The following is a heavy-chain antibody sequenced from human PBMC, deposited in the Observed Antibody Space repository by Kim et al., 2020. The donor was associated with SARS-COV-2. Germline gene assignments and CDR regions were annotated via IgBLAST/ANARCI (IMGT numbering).Heavy chain of an antibody. CDR2: ITWDGSYF. Sequence: GGSLRLSCVASGFTFDDYGMSWVRQSPGKGLEWVSGITWDGSYFGYIDSVRGLFTISRDNDKNSLYLQMNAWRGDDSAFYFCAREPSADQVIWGQGTLVTVSS. D-gene: IGHD3-10*01. CDR1: GFTFDDYG. CDR3: AREPSADQVI. V-gene: IGHV3-20*04. J-gene: IGHJ4*02.